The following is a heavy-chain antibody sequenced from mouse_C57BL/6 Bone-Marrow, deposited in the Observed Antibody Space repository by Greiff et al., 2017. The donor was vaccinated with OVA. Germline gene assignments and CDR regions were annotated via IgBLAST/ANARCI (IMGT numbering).Heavy chain of an antibody. CDR1: GFTFSSYG. V-gene: IGHV5-6*01. D-gene: IGHD2-2*01. Sequence: EVQRVESGGDLVKPGGSLKLSCAASGFTFSSYGMSWVRQTPDKRLEWVATISSGGSYTYYPDSVKGRFTLSRDHARNTLYLQMSSLKSEDTAMYYCARQGGRYGYGHWGQGTTLTVTS. CDR3: ARQGGRYGYGH. J-gene: IGHJ2*01. CDR2: ISSGGSYT.